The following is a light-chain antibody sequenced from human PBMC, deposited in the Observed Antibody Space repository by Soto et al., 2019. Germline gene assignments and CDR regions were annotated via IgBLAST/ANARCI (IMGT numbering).Light chain of an antibody. CDR1: SSDVGGHNY. J-gene: IGLJ2*01. CDR3: SSYTTSSTLV. CDR2: EVS. V-gene: IGLV2-14*01. Sequence: QSALTQPASVSGSPGQSITISCTGTSSDVGGHNYVSWYQQHPGIAPKLMISEVSNRPSGVSKRFSGSKSGNTASLTISGLQAEDEADYYCSSYTTSSTLVFGGGTKVTVL.